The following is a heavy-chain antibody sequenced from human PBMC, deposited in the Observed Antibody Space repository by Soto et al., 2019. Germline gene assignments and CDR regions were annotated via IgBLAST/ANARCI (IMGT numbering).Heavy chain of an antibody. CDR1: RLPRRQGAVA. CDR2: IYWDDEE. J-gene: IGHJ4*02. Sequence: SGAALIKLSQTVTLNCTVWRLPRRQGAVALGLIRHPAGVTLGWVGLIYWDDEERYGPPLKTRRTITQDTSKNQVVLTMTNIDPVDTGTYYCAKRRLESTGYWYYFDYWGQGAPVTVSS. D-gene: IGHD2-2*03. V-gene: IGHV2-5*06. CDR3: AKRRLESTGYWYYFDY.